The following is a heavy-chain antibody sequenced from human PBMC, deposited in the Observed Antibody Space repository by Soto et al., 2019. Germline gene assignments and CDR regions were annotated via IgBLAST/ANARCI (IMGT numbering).Heavy chain of an antibody. V-gene: IGHV3-9*01. CDR3: KKVEWSVSWYAPFYD. J-gene: IGHJ4*02. CDR2: ISWDSGSI. D-gene: IGHD6-13*01. CDR1: GFTFDDYA. Sequence: EVQLVESGGGLVQPGRSLRLSCAASGFTFDDYAMHWVRQAPGEGLEWVSGISWDSGSIGYADSVKGRFTISRDNAKNSLYLQMNSLRAEDTALYYCKKVEWSVSWYAPFYDWGQGTLVTVSS.